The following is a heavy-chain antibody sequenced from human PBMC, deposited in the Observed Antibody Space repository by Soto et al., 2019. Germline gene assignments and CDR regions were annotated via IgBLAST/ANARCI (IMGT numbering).Heavy chain of an antibody. V-gene: IGHV4-30-2*01. Sequence: QLQLQESGSGLVKPSQTLSLTCAVSGGSISSDIYAWSWIRQPPGKGLEWIGNSHHSGTTYYNPFLKSRFTISVDRSKNQCSLKLSSVTAADTAVYYGARGPNWFDPWGQGTLVTVSS. CDR1: GGSISSDIYA. J-gene: IGHJ5*02. CDR2: SHHSGTT. CDR3: ARGPNWFDP.